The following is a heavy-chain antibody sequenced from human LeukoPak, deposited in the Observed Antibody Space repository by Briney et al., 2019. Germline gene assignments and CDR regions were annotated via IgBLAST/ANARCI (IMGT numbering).Heavy chain of an antibody. V-gene: IGHV4-38-2*02. J-gene: IGHJ5*02. CDR1: GYSISSGYY. CDR3: ARDSNWFDP. Sequence: SETLSLTCTVSGYSISSGYYWGWIRQPPGKGLEWIGSIYHSGSTYYNPSLKSRVTISVDTSKNQFSLKLSSVTAADTAVYYCARDSNWFDPWGQGTPVTVSS. CDR2: IYHSGST.